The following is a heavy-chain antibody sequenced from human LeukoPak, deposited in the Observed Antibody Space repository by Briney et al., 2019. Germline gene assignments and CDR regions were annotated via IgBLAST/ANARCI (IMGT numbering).Heavy chain of an antibody. V-gene: IGHV4-59*08. Sequence: PSETLSLICTVSGGSISSYYWSWIRQPPGKGLEWIGYIYYSGSTNYNPSLKSRVTISVDTSKNQFSLKLSSVTAADTAVYYCASLSSGWSYFDYWGQGTLVTVSS. CDR3: ASLSSGWSYFDY. D-gene: IGHD6-19*01. J-gene: IGHJ4*02. CDR2: IYYSGST. CDR1: GGSISSYY.